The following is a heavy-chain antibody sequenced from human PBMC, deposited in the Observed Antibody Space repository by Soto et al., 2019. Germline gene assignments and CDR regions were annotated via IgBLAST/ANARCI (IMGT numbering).Heavy chain of an antibody. CDR2: ISSSSSTI. V-gene: IGHV3-48*01. Sequence: GGSLRLSCAASGFTFDSFSMNWVRQAPGKGLEWVSYISSSSSTIYYADSVKGRFTISRDNAKNSLYLQMNSLRAEDTAVYYCARDGYGSGSRDYYYYGMDVWGQGTTVTVSS. D-gene: IGHD3-10*01. CDR3: ARDGYGSGSRDYYYYGMDV. J-gene: IGHJ6*02. CDR1: GFTFDSFS.